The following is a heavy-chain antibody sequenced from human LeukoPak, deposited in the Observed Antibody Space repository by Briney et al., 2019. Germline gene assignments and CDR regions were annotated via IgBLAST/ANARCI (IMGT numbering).Heavy chain of an antibody. CDR2: IYSGGST. Sequence: GGSLRLSCAASGFTVSSNYMSWVRQAPGKGLEWVSVIYSGGSTYYADSVKGRFTISRDNSKNTLYLQMNSLRAEDTAVYYCARGIGYSYGNYYYGMDVWGQGTTVTVSS. CDR1: GFTVSSNY. J-gene: IGHJ6*02. CDR3: ARGIGYSYGNYYYGMDV. D-gene: IGHD5-18*01. V-gene: IGHV3-53*01.